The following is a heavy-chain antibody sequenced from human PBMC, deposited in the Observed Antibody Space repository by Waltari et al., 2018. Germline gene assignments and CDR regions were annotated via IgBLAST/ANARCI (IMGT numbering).Heavy chain of an antibody. J-gene: IGHJ4*02. CDR2: ITTDGSGA. CDR3: ARDLVLGSGSNDY. V-gene: IGHV3-74*01. CDR1: GFTFSSPW. D-gene: IGHD3-10*01. Sequence: ELQLVESGGGLVQPGGSLRLSCPASGFTFSSPWMHWVRQAPGKGLVWVSRITTDGSGANYADSVKGRFTISRDNAKNTLYLQMNSLRVEDTAVYFCARDLVLGSGSNDYWGLGTLVTVSS.